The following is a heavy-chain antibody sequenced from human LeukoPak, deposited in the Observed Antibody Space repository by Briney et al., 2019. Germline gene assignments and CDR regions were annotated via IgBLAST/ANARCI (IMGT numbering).Heavy chain of an antibody. J-gene: IGHJ4*02. Sequence: GGSLRLSCAASGFTFSSYAMHWVRQAPGKGLEWVAVISYDGSNKYYADSVKGRFTISRDNSKNTLYLQMNSLRAEDTAVYYCARDFRYGDYYYFDYWGQGTLVTVSS. CDR3: ARDFRYGDYYYFDY. CDR1: GFTFSSYA. CDR2: ISYDGSNK. V-gene: IGHV3-30-3*01. D-gene: IGHD4-17*01.